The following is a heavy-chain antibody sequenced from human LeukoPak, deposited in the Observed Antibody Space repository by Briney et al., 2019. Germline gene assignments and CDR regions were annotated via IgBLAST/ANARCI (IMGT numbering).Heavy chain of an antibody. CDR3: ARDGGIIYSGYDGEVYFDY. Sequence: PGGSLRLSCAASGFTFSNYAMTWVRQAPGKGLEWVSAISGSDGSTYYSDSVTGRFTISRDNSKSTLFLQMTSLRTDDTAVYYCARDGGIIYSGYDGEVYFDYWGQGTLVTVSS. CDR2: ISGSDGST. CDR1: GFTFSNYA. J-gene: IGHJ4*02. V-gene: IGHV3-23*01. D-gene: IGHD5-12*01.